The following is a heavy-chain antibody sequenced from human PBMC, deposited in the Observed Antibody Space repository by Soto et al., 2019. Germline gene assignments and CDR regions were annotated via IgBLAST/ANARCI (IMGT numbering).Heavy chain of an antibody. D-gene: IGHD5-18*01. CDR2: INHSGST. CDR3: ARGPADDTAMVPTEDFDY. V-gene: IGHV4-34*01. Sequence: SETLSLTCAVYGGSFSGYYWSWIRQPPGKGLEWIGEINHSGSTNYNPSLKSRVTISVDTSKNQFSLKLSSVTAADTAVYYCARGPADDTAMVPTEDFDYWGQGTLATVSS. J-gene: IGHJ4*02. CDR1: GGSFSGYY.